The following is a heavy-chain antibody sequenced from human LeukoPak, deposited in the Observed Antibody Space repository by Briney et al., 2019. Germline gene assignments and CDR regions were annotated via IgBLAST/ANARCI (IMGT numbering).Heavy chain of an antibody. J-gene: IGHJ5*01. CDR1: AASFISSSHH. CDR3: VRHDGRGGATMGAVDS. D-gene: IGHD5-12*01. CDR2: VYYGRTT. V-gene: IGHV4-39*01. Sequence: SETLSLTCTVSAASFISSSHHWGWIRQSPGQGLEWIGTVYYGRTTYYNPSLDGRVTISLDTSANHFSLQLNSVTAADTAVYYCVRHDGRGGATMGAVDSCGQGSLVTVSS.